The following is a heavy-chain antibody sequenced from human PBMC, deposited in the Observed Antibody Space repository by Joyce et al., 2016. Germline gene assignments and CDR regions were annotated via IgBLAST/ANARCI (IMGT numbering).Heavy chain of an antibody. J-gene: IGHJ2*01. CDR3: ARAVTARYWYFDL. V-gene: IGHV3-64*01. D-gene: IGHD2-21*02. CDR2: ISSNGGST. CDR1: GFTFSSYA. Sequence: EVQLVESGGGLVQPGGSLRLSCAASGFTFSSYAMHWVRQAPGKGLEYVSAISSNGGSTYYANSVKGRFTISRDNSKNTLYLQMGSLRAEDMAVYYCARAVTARYWYFDLWGRGTLVTVSS.